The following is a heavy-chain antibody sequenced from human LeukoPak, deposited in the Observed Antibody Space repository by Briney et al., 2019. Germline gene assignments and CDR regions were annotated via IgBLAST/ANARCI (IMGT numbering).Heavy chain of an antibody. D-gene: IGHD3-3*01. CDR2: INPNSGGT. J-gene: IGHJ5*02. CDR3: ARRITPIVRVVIRYWFDP. CDR1: GYTSTGYN. V-gene: IGHV1-2*02. Sequence: ASVKVSCKASGYTSTGYNMHWVRQAPGQGLEWMGWINPNSGGTNYAQKLQGRVTMTTDTSTSTAYMELRSLRSDDTAVYYYARRITPIVRVVIRYWFDPWSHGTLVTASS.